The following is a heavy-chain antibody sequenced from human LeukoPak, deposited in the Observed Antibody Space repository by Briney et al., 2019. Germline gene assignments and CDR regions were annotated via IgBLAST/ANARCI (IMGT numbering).Heavy chain of an antibody. CDR1: GFTFSSYS. CDR3: ARGRGYSYGTVDY. J-gene: IGHJ4*02. V-gene: IGHV3-21*01. Sequence: GGSLRLSCAASGFTFSSYSMNWVRQAPGKGLEWVSSISSSSSYIYYADSVKGRFTISRDNAKNSLYQQMNSLRAEDTAVYYCARGRGYSYGTVDYWGQGTLVTVSS. D-gene: IGHD5-18*01. CDR2: ISSSSSYI.